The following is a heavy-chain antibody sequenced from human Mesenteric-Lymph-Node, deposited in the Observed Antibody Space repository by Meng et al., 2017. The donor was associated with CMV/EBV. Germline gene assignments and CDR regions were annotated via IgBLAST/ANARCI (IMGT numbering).Heavy chain of an antibody. CDR1: GGSISSYY. CDR2: INHSGST. D-gene: IGHD6-6*01. J-gene: IGHJ4*02. Sequence: GSLRLSCTVSGGSISSYYWSWIRQPPGKGLEWIGAINHSGSTNYNPSLKSRVTISVDTSKNQFSLKLSSVTAADTAVYYCARGVGSIAARPVDYWGQGTLVTVSS. CDR3: ARGVGSIAARPVDY. V-gene: IGHV4-34*01.